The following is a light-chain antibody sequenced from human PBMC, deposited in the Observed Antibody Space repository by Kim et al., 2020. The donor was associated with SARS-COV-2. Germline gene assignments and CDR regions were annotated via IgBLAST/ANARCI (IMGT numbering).Light chain of an antibody. CDR1: SSDVGGYNY. V-gene: IGLV2-14*03. CDR3: SSYTSSSHVV. CDR2: DVS. Sequence: GQSITISCTATSSDVGGYNYVSWYQQHPGKAPKLLIYDVSNRPSGVSNRFSGPKSGNTASLTISGLQAEDEADYYCSSYTSSSHVVFGGGTQLTVL. J-gene: IGLJ2*01.